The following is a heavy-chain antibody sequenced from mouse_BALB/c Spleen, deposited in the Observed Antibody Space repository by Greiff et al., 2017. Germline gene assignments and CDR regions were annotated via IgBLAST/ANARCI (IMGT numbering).Heavy chain of an antibody. CDR1: GFTFSSYT. J-gene: IGHJ2*01. CDR2: ISNGGGST. V-gene: IGHV5-12-2*01. Sequence: EVKLVESGGGLVQPGGSLKLSCAASGFTFSSYTMSWVRQTPEKRLEWVAYISNGGGSTYYPDTVKGRFTISRDNAKNTLYLQMSSLKSEDTAMYYCARNGGYFDYWGQGTTLTVSS. CDR3: ARNGGYFDY.